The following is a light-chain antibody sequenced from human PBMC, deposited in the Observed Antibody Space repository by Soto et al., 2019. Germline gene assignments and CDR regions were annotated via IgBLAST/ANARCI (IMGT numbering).Light chain of an antibody. Sequence: DLQMTQSPSSPSASVGDRVTITCRASQNIKNYLNWYQQKPGKAPKLLIYASSSLQSGVPSRFSGSGSGADFILTISSLQSEDFATYYCQQSYSTPITFGQGVRLEI. V-gene: IGKV1-39*01. CDR3: QQSYSTPIT. J-gene: IGKJ5*01. CDR1: QNIKNY. CDR2: ASS.